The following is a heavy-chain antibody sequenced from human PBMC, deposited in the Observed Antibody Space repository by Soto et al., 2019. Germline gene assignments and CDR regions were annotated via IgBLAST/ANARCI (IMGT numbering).Heavy chain of an antibody. J-gene: IGHJ6*02. Sequence: QVQLVESGGGVVQPGRSLRLSCAASGFTFSSYGMHWVRQAPGKGLEWVAVIWYDGSNKYYADSVKGRFTISRDNSKNTLYLQMNSLRAEDTAVYYCARGRTQKRVVPAARRPDYGMDVWGQGTTVTVSS. CDR1: GFTFSSYG. D-gene: IGHD2-2*01. CDR2: IWYDGSNK. V-gene: IGHV3-33*01. CDR3: ARGRTQKRVVPAARRPDYGMDV.